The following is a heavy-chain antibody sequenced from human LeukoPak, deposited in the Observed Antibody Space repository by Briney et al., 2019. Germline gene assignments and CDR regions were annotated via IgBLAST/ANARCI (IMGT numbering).Heavy chain of an antibody. Sequence: GGSLRLSCEASGLTFRDYWMTWVRQAPGKGLEWVANVKQDGTEKFYVDSVKGRFTISRDNGKNSLYLQMNSLRVEDTAIYYCARAGGTSWADYWGQGILVTVSS. CDR1: GLTFRDYW. D-gene: IGHD6-13*01. CDR3: ARAGGTSWADY. CDR2: VKQDGTEK. J-gene: IGHJ4*02. V-gene: IGHV3-7*01.